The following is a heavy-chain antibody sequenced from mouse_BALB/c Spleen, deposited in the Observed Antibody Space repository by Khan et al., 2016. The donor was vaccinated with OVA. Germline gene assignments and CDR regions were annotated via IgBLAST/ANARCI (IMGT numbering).Heavy chain of an antibody. V-gene: IGHV1S137*01. CDR2: ISTYYGNI. CDR1: GYTFADSG. Sequence: QIQLVQSGPEPVRPGASVKISCKGSGYTFADSGMHWVRQSHAKSLEWIGVISTYYGNIKYNQKFEGRATMTVDKSFSTAYLELARLTSEDSAVYFCTRDGISECTYWGQGTLVTVSA. CDR3: TRDGISECTY. D-gene: IGHD2-3*01. J-gene: IGHJ3*01.